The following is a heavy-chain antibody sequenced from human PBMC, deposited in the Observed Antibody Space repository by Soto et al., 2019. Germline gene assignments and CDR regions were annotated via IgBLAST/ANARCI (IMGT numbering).Heavy chain of an antibody. D-gene: IGHD6-13*01. CDR3: ASLQVAAGDNGLTFDY. V-gene: IGHV5-10-1*01. CDR1: GYSFTSYW. Sequence: EVQLVQSGAEVKKPGESLRISCKGSGYSFTSYWISWVRQMPGKGLEWMGRIDPSDSYTNYSPSFQGQVTISADKSISTAYLQCSSLKASDTAMYYCASLQVAAGDNGLTFDYWGQGTLVTVSS. CDR2: IDPSDSYT. J-gene: IGHJ4*02.